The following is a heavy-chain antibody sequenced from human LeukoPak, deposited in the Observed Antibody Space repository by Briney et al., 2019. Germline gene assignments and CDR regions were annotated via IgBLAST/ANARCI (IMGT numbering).Heavy chain of an antibody. J-gene: IGHJ4*02. V-gene: IGHV4-34*01. CDR1: GGSFSGYY. Sequence: SSETLSLTCAVYGGSFSGYYWSWIRQPPGKGLEWIGEINHSGSTNYNPSLKSRVTISVDTSKNQFSLKLSSVTAADTAVYYCAREYPNCGGDCYFDYWGQGTLVTVSS. CDR3: AREYPNCGGDCYFDY. D-gene: IGHD2-21*02. CDR2: INHSGST.